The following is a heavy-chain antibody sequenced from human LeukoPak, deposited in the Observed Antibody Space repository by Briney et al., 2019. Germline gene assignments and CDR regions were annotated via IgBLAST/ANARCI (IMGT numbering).Heavy chain of an antibody. D-gene: IGHD5-12*01. CDR3: AREGSLGYDAFDI. Sequence: GGSLRLSCAASGFTFSSYSMNWVRQAPGKGLEWVSSISSSSSYIYYADSVKGRFTISRDNAKNSLYLQMNSLRAEDTAVYYCAREGSLGYDAFDIWGQGTMVTVSS. V-gene: IGHV3-21*01. J-gene: IGHJ3*02. CDR2: ISSSSSYI. CDR1: GFTFSSYS.